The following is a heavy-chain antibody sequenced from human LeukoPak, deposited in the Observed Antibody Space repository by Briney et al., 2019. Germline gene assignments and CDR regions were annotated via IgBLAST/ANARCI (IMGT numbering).Heavy chain of an antibody. V-gene: IGHV3-9*01. Sequence: GRSLRLSCAASGFTFDDYAMHWVRQAPGKGLEWVSGISWNSGSIGYADSVKGRFTISRDNAKNSLYLQMNSLRAEDTALYYCAKDFGWELLRDNYFDYWGQGTLVTVSS. CDR2: ISWNSGSI. CDR3: AKDFGWELLRDNYFDY. D-gene: IGHD1-26*01. CDR1: GFTFDDYA. J-gene: IGHJ4*02.